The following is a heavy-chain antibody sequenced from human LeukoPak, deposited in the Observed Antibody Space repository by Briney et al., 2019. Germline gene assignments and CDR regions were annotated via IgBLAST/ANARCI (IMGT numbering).Heavy chain of an antibody. CDR3: ARGISGSYSYYYYYYMDV. CDR2: IYTSGSI. V-gene: IGHV4-61*02. D-gene: IGHD1-26*01. Sequence: SETLSLTCTVSGYSISSVYYWGWIRQPDGKGLEWIGRIYTSGSISYNPSLKSRVTISVDTSKNQFSLQLSSVTAADTAVYYCARGISGSYSYYYYYYMDVWGKGTTVTVSS. J-gene: IGHJ6*03. CDR1: GYSISSVYY.